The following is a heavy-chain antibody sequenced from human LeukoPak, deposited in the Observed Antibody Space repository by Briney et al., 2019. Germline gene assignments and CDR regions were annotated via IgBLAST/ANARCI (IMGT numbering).Heavy chain of an antibody. CDR2: IYYSGRT. J-gene: IGHJ3*02. V-gene: IGHV4-59*01. D-gene: IGHD3-22*01. CDR1: GGSISGYY. CDR3: ARDLYIAYYERTGYDAFDI. Sequence: AAEALSLTCTVSGGSISGYYWSWIRQPPGKGLEWVGYIYYSGRTNYNPSLKSRVTISVDTSKNQFSLKLRSVTAADTAVYFCARDLYIAYYERTGYDAFDIWGQGTMVTVSS.